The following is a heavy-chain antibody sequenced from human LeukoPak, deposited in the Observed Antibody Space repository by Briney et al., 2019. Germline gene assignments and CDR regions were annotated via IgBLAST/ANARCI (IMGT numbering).Heavy chain of an antibody. CDR1: GGSFSGYY. J-gene: IGHJ4*02. D-gene: IGHD3-3*01. CDR3: ARERAYTIFGVVTVFDY. Sequence: SETLSLTCAVYGGSFSGYYWSWIRQPPGKGLEWIGEINHSGSTNHNPSLKSRVTISVDTSKNQFSLKLSSVTAADTAVYYCARERAYTIFGVVTVFDYWGQGTLVTVSS. CDR2: INHSGST. V-gene: IGHV4-34*01.